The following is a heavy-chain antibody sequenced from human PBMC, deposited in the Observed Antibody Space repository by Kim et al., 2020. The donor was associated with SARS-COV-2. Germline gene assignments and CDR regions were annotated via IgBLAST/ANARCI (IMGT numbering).Heavy chain of an antibody. CDR2: SGGTT. Sequence: SGGTTYTAAPGQGRFTISRDNSKNTLYLQMNSLRAEDTAVYYCAKLYGMDVWGQGTTVTVSS. CDR3: AKLYGMDV. J-gene: IGHJ6*02. V-gene: IGHV3-23*01.